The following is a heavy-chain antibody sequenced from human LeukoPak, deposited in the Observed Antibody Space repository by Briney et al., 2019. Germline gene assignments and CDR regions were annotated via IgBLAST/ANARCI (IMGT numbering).Heavy chain of an antibody. CDR1: GFTFIDYY. Sequence: PGGSLRLSCAASGFTFIDYYMSWVRRAPGKGLEWISYMSSGTTIYYAESMKGRFTISRDSSKSSLYLHMNSLGAEDTAIYYCARVYRRNSYYAIDFWGQGTLVIVSS. J-gene: IGHJ4*02. V-gene: IGHV3-69-1*02. D-gene: IGHD4-11*01. CDR3: ARVYRRNSYYAIDF. CDR2: MSSGTTI.